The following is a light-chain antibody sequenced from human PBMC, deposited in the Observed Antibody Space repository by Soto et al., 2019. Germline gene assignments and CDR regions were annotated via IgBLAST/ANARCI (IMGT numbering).Light chain of an antibody. CDR2: AAS. J-gene: IGKJ1*01. V-gene: IGKV1-12*01. Sequence: DIQMTQSPSSVSASVGDRVTITCRASQGIGTWLAWYQQKPGKAPKLLIYAASTLQSGVPPRFSGRGSGTDFTLTISSLPPEDFANYYCQQADIFPRTFGQGTKVEIK. CDR3: QQADIFPRT. CDR1: QGIGTW.